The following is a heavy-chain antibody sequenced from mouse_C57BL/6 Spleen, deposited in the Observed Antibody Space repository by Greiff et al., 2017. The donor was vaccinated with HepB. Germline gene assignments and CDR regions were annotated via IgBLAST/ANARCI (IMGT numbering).Heavy chain of an antibody. CDR1: GFTFSSYA. V-gene: IGHV5-9-1*02. CDR2: ISSGGDYI. Sequence: EVKLVESGEGLVKPGGSLKLSCAASGFTFSSYAMSWVRQTPEKRLEWVAYISSGGDYIYYADTVKGRFTISRDNARNTLYLQMSSLKSEDTAMSYSTRTGLRFDAMCYWGQGTSVTVSS. J-gene: IGHJ4*01. D-gene: IGHD1-1*01. CDR3: TRTGLRFDAMCY.